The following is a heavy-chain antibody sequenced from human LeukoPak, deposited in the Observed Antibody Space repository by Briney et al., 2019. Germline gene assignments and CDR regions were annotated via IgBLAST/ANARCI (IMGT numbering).Heavy chain of an antibody. Sequence: GGSLRLSCAASGFTFDDYGMSWVRQAPGKGLEWVSGINWNGGSTGYADSVKGRFTISRDNAKNSLYLQMNSLRAEDTAVYYCARDPPPRDVVVRFDYWGQGTLVTVSS. D-gene: IGHD2-15*01. CDR1: GFTFDDYG. CDR3: ARDPPPRDVVVRFDY. V-gene: IGHV3-20*04. J-gene: IGHJ4*02. CDR2: INWNGGST.